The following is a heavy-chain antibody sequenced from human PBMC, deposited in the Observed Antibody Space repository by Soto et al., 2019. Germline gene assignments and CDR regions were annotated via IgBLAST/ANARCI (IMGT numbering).Heavy chain of an antibody. CDR1: GGSISSGGYY. J-gene: IGHJ6*02. Sequence: KPSETLSLTCTVSGGSISSGGYYWSWIRQHPGKGLDWIGYIYYSGSTYYNPSLKSRVTISVDTSKNQFSLKLSSVTAADTAVYYCARDSHHPHSSGWYPPYGMDVWGQGTTVTVSS. CDR2: IYYSGST. D-gene: IGHD6-19*01. CDR3: ARDSHHPHSSGWYPPYGMDV. V-gene: IGHV4-31*03.